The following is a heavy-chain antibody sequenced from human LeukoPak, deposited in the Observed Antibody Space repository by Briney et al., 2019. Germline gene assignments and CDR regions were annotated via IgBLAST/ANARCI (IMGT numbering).Heavy chain of an antibody. J-gene: IGHJ4*02. CDR2: INPNSGGT. CDR1: GYTFTGYY. CDR3: ARDPITMVRGVIFSSEYYFDY. Sequence: ASVKVSCKASGYTFTGYYMHWVRQAPGQGLEWMGWINPNSGGTNYAQKFQGRVTMTRDTSIGTAYMELSRLRSDDTAVYYCARDPITMVRGVIFSSEYYFDYWGQGTLVTVSS. D-gene: IGHD3-10*01. V-gene: IGHV1-2*02.